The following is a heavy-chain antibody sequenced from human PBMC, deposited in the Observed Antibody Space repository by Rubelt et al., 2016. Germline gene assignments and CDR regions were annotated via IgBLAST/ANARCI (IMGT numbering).Heavy chain of an antibody. CDR3: ARVSRGYSGYEAFDY. CDR1: GYTFTSYY. V-gene: IGHV1-46*03. CDR2: INPSSGGT. Sequence: QVQLVQSGAEVKKPGASVKVSCKASGYTFTSYYMHWVRQAPGQGLVWMGIINPSSGGTSYAQKFQGGVTMTRDTSTSTGYMELSSLRSEDTAVYYCARVSRGYSGYEAFDYWGQGTLVTVSS. D-gene: IGHD5-12*01. J-gene: IGHJ4*02.